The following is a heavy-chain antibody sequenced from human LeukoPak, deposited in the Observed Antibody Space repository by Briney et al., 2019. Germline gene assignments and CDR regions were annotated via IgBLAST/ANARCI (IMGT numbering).Heavy chain of an antibody. CDR1: GFTFSSYSM. J-gene: IGHJ4*02. Sequence: GSLRLSCAVSGFTFSSYSMTWVRQPPGKGLEWIGEIHHSKSSNYYPSLKSRVTISVDKSKNQFSLELNSVTAADTAVYYCARGGDWLFDYWGQGILVTVSS. CDR2: IHHSKSS. D-gene: IGHD2-21*02. CDR3: ARGGDWLFDY. V-gene: IGHV4-4*02.